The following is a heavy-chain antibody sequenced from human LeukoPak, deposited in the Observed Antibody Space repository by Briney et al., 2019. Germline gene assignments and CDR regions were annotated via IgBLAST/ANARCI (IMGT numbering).Heavy chain of an antibody. D-gene: IGHD3-16*01. Sequence: SETLSLTCAVYGGSFSGYYWGWIRQPPGKGLEWIGEINHSGSTNYNPSLKSRVTISVDTSKNQFSLKLSSVTAADTAVYYCARRVRGIYYFDYWGQGTLVTVSS. J-gene: IGHJ4*02. CDR2: INHSGST. CDR3: ARRVRGIYYFDY. CDR1: GGSFSGYY. V-gene: IGHV4-34*01.